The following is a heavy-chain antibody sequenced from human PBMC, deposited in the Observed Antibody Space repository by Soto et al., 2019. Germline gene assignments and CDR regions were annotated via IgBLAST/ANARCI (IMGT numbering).Heavy chain of an antibody. V-gene: IGHV3-21*01. J-gene: IGHJ3*02. Sequence: LSCAASGFTLSRHTMNWVRQAPGKGLEWVSFIGSRTSDIYYADSVKGRFTISRDNAKNSLYLDLTRLRAEDTAVYFCVRDYYDTSGYPHTFDMRGQGTIVTVSS. CDR1: GFTLSRHT. D-gene: IGHD3-22*01. CDR3: VRDYYDTSGYPHTFDM. CDR2: IGSRTSDI.